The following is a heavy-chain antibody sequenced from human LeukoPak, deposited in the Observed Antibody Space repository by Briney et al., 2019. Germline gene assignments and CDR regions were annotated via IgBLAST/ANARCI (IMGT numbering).Heavy chain of an antibody. D-gene: IGHD2/OR15-2a*01. J-gene: IGHJ4*02. CDR3: VSFYETY. CDR1: GHYW. CDR2: INSDGSWT. V-gene: IGHV3-74*01. Sequence: GGSLRLSCAASGHYWMHWVRQAPGKGLVWVSHINSDGSWTSYADSVKGRFTISKDNAKNTVYLQMNSLRAEDTAVYYCVSFYETYWGRGTQVTVSS.